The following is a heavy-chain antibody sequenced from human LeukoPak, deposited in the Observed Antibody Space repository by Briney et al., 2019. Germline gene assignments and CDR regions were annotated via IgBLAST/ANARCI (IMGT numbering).Heavy chain of an antibody. V-gene: IGHV1-69*04. Sequence: ASVKVSCKASGGTFSSYAISWVRQAPGQGLEWMGRIIPILGIANYAQKFQGRVTITADKSTSTAYMDLSRLTSDDTAVYFCARDRGARLERFYAFDFWGQGTTVTVSS. J-gene: IGHJ3*01. CDR1: GGTFSSYA. CDR3: ARDRGARLERFYAFDF. CDR2: IIPILGIA. D-gene: IGHD1-1*01.